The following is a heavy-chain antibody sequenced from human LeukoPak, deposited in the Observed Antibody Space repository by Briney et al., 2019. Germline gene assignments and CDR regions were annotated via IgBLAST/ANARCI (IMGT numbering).Heavy chain of an antibody. V-gene: IGHV4-4*07. CDR1: GDSISNNY. J-gene: IGHJ4*02. Sequence: SETPSLTCTVSGDSISNNYWTWIRQPAGKGLEWIGRMYTSGSTDYTSGSTDYEPSLKSRVTMSVDTSKNQLSLKVTSVTAADTAVYYCARESGGSRPLDHWGQGTPVTVSS. CDR2: MYTSGSTDYTSGST. D-gene: IGHD3-16*01. CDR3: ARESGGSRPLDH.